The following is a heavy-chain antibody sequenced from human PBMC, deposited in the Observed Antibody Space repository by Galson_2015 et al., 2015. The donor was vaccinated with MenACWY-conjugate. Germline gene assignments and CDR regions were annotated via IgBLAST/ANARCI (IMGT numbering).Heavy chain of an antibody. V-gene: IGHV5-51*01. CDR1: GYSFSSHF. CDR2: IYPDDSET. CDR3: ARRTTARRGVTELAFDI. Sequence: QSGAEVKKPGESLKISCTGSGYSFSSHFIGWVRQVPGKGLEWMGIIYPDDSETRYSPSFQGQVTISADKSISAAYLQWSSLKASDTAMYYCARRTTARRGVTELAFDIWGQGTMVTVSS. J-gene: IGHJ3*02. D-gene: IGHD3-10*01.